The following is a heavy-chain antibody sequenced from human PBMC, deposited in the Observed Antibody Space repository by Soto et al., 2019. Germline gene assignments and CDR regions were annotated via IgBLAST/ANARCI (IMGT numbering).Heavy chain of an antibody. CDR1: GYTFTGYY. CDR2: INPDNGAA. V-gene: IGHV1-2*02. CDR3: ARPPGD. Sequence: QVQLVQSGAEVKKPGASVKVSCQVSGYTFTGYYLHWARQAPGQGLEWMGWINPDNGAANYAQQFQGRVTMTRDTSISTVYLEFSSLRSEDTAVYYCARPPGDWGQGTLVTVSS. J-gene: IGHJ4*02.